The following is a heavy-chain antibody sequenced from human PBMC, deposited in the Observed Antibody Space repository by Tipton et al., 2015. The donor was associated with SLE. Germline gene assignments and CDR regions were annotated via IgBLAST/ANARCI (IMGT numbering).Heavy chain of an antibody. CDR3: ARLSGSYYWGWIFDY. CDR1: GYSLTSYW. V-gene: IGHV5-51*01. J-gene: IGHJ4*02. CDR2: IYPGDSDT. D-gene: IGHD1-26*01. Sequence: QLVQSGAEVKKPGESLRISCKGSGYSLTSYWIGWVRQMPGKGLEWMGIIYPGDSDTRYSPSFQGQVTISADKSISTAYLQWSSLKASDTAMYYCARLSGSYYWGWIFDYWGQGTLVTVSS.